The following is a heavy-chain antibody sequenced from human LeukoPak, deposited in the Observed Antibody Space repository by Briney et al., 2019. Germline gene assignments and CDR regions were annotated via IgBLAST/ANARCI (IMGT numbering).Heavy chain of an antibody. CDR1: GGFISSGDYY. J-gene: IGHJ3*02. V-gene: IGHV4-30-4*08. CDR2: IYYSGST. Sequence: SQTLSLTCTVSGGFISSGDYYSSWIRPPPGKGLGWIVYIYYSGSTYYSPSLKSRVTVSVDTSKNQFSLKLSSVTAADTAVYYCARDDRVAFDIWGQGTMVTVSS. CDR3: ARDDRVAFDI. D-gene: IGHD1-1*01.